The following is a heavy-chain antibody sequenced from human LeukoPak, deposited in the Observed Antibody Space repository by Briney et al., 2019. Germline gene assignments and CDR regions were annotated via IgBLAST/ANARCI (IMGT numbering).Heavy chain of an antibody. CDR1: GYSFTSYW. CDR2: IYPGDSDT. Sequence: GESLKISCKGSGYSFTSYWIGWVRQMPGKGLEWFWIIYPGDSDTRYSPSFQGQVTISADKSISTAYLQWSSLKASDTAMYYCARFEVDTAMANAFDIWGQGTMVTVSS. D-gene: IGHD5-18*01. J-gene: IGHJ3*02. CDR3: ARFEVDTAMANAFDI. V-gene: IGHV5-51*01.